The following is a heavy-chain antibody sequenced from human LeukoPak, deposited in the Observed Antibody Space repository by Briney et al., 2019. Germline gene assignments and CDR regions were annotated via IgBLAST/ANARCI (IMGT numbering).Heavy chain of an antibody. D-gene: IGHD4-23*01. V-gene: IGHV3-48*01. CDR2: ISSSSSTI. J-gene: IGHJ4*02. Sequence: GGSLRLSCAASGFTFTSYSMNWVRQAPGKGLEWVSYISSSSSTIYYADSVKGRFTISRDNAKNSLYLQMNSLRAEDTAVYYCAREDDDYGGHPDFDYWGQGTLVTVSS. CDR1: GFTFTSYS. CDR3: AREDDDYGGHPDFDY.